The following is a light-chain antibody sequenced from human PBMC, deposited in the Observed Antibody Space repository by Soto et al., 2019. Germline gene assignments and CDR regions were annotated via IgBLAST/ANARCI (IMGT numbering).Light chain of an antibody. J-gene: IGKJ3*01. CDR3: RQYGSTPFT. CDR1: QSVSTNY. Sequence: EIVLTQSPGTLSLSPGDRATLSCRASQSVSTNYLAWYQQSLGQAPRLLIYGASSRATGIPDRFSGNGSGTAFTLTISRLEPEDFAVYYCRQYGSTPFTFGPGTKVDIK. CDR2: GAS. V-gene: IGKV3-20*01.